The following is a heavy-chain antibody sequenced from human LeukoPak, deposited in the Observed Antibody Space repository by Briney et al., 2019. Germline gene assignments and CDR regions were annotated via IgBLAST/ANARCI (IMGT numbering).Heavy chain of an antibody. CDR1: GFIFSSYN. D-gene: IGHD3-10*01. J-gene: IGHJ6*02. CDR2: ISTSSVI. CDR3: AGVRGVHYDIDV. Sequence: PGGSLRLSCAASGFIFSSYNMNWVRQAPGQGLEWVSYISTSSVIYYADSVKGRFTIPRDDAKNSLYLQMNSLRDEGTAVYYCAGVRGVHYDIDVWGQGTTVTVSS. V-gene: IGHV3-48*02.